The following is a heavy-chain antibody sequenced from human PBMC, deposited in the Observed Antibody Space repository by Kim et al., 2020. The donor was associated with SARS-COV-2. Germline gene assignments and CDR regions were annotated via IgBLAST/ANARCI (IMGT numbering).Heavy chain of an antibody. D-gene: IGHD6-13*01. Sequence: GGSLRLSCAASGFTFSSYSMNWVRQAPGKGLEWVSYISSSSSTIYYADSVKGRFTISRDNAKNSLYLQMNSLRAEDTAVYYCARDLRIAAAGTTRTRFYYYYYGMDVWGQGTTVTVSS. CDR3: ARDLRIAAAGTTRTRFYYYYYGMDV. J-gene: IGHJ6*02. CDR2: ISSSSSTI. V-gene: IGHV3-48*04. CDR1: GFTFSSYS.